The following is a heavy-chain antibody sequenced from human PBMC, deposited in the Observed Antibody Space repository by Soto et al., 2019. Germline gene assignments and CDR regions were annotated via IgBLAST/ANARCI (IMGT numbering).Heavy chain of an antibody. J-gene: IGHJ5*02. CDR3: ARDPLGMVRGVSRFDP. D-gene: IGHD3-10*01. V-gene: IGHV1-3*01. Sequence: ASVKVSCKASGYTFTSYAMHWVRQAPGQRLEWMGWINAGNGNTKYSQKFQGRVTITRDTSASTAYMELSSLRSEDTAVYYCARDPLGMVRGVSRFDPWGQGTLVTV. CDR1: GYTFTSYA. CDR2: INAGNGNT.